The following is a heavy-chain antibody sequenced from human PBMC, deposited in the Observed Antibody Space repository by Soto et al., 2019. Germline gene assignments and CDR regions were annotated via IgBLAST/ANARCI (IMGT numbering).Heavy chain of an antibody. D-gene: IGHD3-22*01. Sequence: QVQLVQSGAEVKKPGSSVKVSCKASGGTFSSYTITWVRQAPGQGLEWMGGITPMFGTPNYAQKFRGRVTITADGSTSTAYMELSSLRSEDTAMYFCARDGTLYDSRAYYYLYWGQGTLVTVSS. V-gene: IGHV1-69*01. CDR2: ITPMFGTP. CDR1: GGTFSSYT. CDR3: ARDGTLYDSRAYYYLY. J-gene: IGHJ4*02.